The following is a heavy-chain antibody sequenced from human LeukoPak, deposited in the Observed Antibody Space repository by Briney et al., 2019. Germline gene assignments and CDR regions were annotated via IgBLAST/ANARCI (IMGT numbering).Heavy chain of an antibody. V-gene: IGHV3-30*02. J-gene: IGHJ4*02. CDR3: ANDRQLWSRGVHDY. Sequence: PGGSLRLPCAASGFTFSSYGMHWVRQAPGKGLEWVAFIRYDGSNKYYADSVKGRFTISRDNSKNTLYLQMNSLRAEDTAVYYCANDRQLWSRGVHDYWGQGTLVTVSS. CDR1: GFTFSSYG. D-gene: IGHD5-18*01. CDR2: IRYDGSNK.